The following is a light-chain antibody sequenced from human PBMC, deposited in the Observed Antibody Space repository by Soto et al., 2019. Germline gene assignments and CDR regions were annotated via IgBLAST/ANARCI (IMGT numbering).Light chain of an antibody. J-gene: IGKJ1*01. V-gene: IGKV1-5*01. CDR3: QQYNSYSQT. CDR1: QVIGIY. CDR2: DAS. Sequence: DIQMTQSPSSLSASVGDRVTITCRASQVIGIYLAWYQQKPGKAPKLLIYDASSLESGVPSRFSGSGCGTEFTLTISSLQPDDFATYYCQQYNSYSQTFGQGTKVDIK.